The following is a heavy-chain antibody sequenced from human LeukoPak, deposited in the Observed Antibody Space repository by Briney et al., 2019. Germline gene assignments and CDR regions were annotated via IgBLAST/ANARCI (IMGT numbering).Heavy chain of an antibody. J-gene: IGHJ4*02. Sequence: GSLRLSCAASGFTFSSYGMHWVRQAPGKGLEWVAVISYDGGNKYYADSVEGRFTISRDNSKNTLYLQMNSLRAEDTAVYYCAKDHRYYDSSGYYDYWGQGTLVTVSS. D-gene: IGHD3-22*01. CDR3: AKDHRYYDSSGYYDY. V-gene: IGHV3-30*18. CDR1: GFTFSSYG. CDR2: ISYDGGNK.